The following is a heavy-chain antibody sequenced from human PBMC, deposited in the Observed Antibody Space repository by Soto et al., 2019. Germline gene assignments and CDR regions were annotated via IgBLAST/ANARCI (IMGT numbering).Heavy chain of an antibody. J-gene: IGHJ2*01. CDR2: IYWDDDK. D-gene: IGHD2-21*02. CDR1: GFSLSTSGVG. CDR3: AHVRDCDWYLDL. V-gene: IGHV2-5*02. Sequence: QITLKESGPTLVKPTQTLTLTCTFSGFSLSTSGVGVGWIRQPPGKALEWLALIYWDDDKRYSPSLKSRLTITKDTSKNQVVLTTTTMGPVGGAASLGAHVRDCDWYLDLLGRST.